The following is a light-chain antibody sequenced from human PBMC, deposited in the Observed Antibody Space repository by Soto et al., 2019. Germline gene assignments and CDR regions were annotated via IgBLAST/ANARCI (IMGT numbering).Light chain of an antibody. CDR1: QRISTW. V-gene: IGKV1-5*03. CDR3: QQYNTYPLT. CDR2: KAS. J-gene: IGKJ4*01. Sequence: DIQITQSASTLSASAGDRVTITCRASQRISTWLAWYQQKPGKAPKHLIYKASSLEGGVPSRFSGSGSGTEFNITISSLQPDDFATYYCQQYNTYPLTFGGGTTVDIE.